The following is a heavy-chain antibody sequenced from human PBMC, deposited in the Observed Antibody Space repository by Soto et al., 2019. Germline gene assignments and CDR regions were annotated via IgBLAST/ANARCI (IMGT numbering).Heavy chain of an antibody. CDR1: GGSISSSSYY. Sequence: SETLSLTCTVSGGSISSSSYYWGWIRQPPGKGLEWIGSIYYSGSTYYNPSLKSRVTISVDTSKNQFSLKLSSVTAADTAVYYCARLLSSSWYNWFDPWGQGTLVTVS. J-gene: IGHJ5*02. CDR2: IYYSGST. D-gene: IGHD6-13*01. CDR3: ARLLSSSWYNWFDP. V-gene: IGHV4-39*01.